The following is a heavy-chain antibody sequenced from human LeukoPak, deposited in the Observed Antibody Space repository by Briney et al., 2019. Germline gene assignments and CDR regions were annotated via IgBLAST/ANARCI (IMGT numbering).Heavy chain of an antibody. Sequence: GGSLRLSCAASGFTFSSYSMNWVRQAPGKGLEWVSYISSSSSTIYYADSVKGRFTISRDNAKNSLYLQMNSLRAEDTAVYYCARVERYCSGGSCSVAFDIWGQGTMVTVSS. CDR3: ARVERYCSGGSCSVAFDI. D-gene: IGHD2-15*01. V-gene: IGHV3-48*04. CDR2: ISSSSSTI. J-gene: IGHJ3*02. CDR1: GFTFSSYS.